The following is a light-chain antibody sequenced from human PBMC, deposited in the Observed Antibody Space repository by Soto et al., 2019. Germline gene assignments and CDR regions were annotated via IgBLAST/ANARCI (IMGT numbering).Light chain of an antibody. CDR3: SSYAGSDFLV. CDR1: NSDVESYNL. V-gene: IGLV2-14*02. Sequence: QSALTQPASVSGSPGQSITISCTGTNSDVESYNLVSWFRQHPGEAPKLIVYEVNNRPSGIPDRFSGSKSGNTASLTVSGLRPEDEATYYCSSYAGSDFLVFGGGTKLTVL. CDR2: EVN. J-gene: IGLJ2*01.